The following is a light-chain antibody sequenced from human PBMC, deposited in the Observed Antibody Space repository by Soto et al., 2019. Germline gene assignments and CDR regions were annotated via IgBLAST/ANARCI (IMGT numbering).Light chain of an antibody. CDR1: SSNIRAGYD. V-gene: IGLV1-40*01. Sequence: QSVLTQPPSVSGSPGQRVTISCTGSSSNIRAGYDVHWYQQLPGTAPKLLIYGNSNRPSGVPDPVSGSKSGTSAYLAITGLQAEDEAEYYCQSYDSSLSGWVFGAGTKLTVL. CDR2: GNS. CDR3: QSYDSSLSGWV. J-gene: IGLJ1*01.